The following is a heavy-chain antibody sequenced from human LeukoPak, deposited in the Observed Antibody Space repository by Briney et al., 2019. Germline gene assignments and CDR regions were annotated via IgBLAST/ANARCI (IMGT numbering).Heavy chain of an antibody. Sequence: VASVKVSCKASGYTFTKYYMNWVRRAPGQGLEWMGIMHPTGDSTNYAQKFQGRVTLTRDTSTGTFYMELSSLTSEDTAVYYCARHDFDLPMIYSFFVHWGQGTLVTASS. V-gene: IGHV1-46*01. D-gene: IGHD3-3*01. CDR3: ARHDFDLPMIYSFFVH. CDR1: GYTFTKYY. CDR2: MHPTGDST. J-gene: IGHJ5*02.